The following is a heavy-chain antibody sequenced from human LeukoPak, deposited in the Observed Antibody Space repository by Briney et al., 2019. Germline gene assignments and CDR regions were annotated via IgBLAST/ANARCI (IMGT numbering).Heavy chain of an antibody. Sequence: PSGTLSLTCTVSGGSISSGGYYWSWIRQHPGKGLEWIGYIYYSGSTYYNPSLKSRVTISVDTSKNQFSLKLSSVTAADTAVYYCARETMIVNHCIDYWGQGTLVTVSS. D-gene: IGHD3-22*01. CDR1: GGSISSGGYY. V-gene: IGHV4-31*03. CDR3: ARETMIVNHCIDY. CDR2: IYYSGST. J-gene: IGHJ4*02.